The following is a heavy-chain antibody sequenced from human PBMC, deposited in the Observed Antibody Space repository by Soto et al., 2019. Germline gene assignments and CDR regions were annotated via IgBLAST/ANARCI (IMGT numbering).Heavy chain of an antibody. CDR2: IYQGGSN. J-gene: IGHJ5*02. V-gene: IGHV4-38-2*01. Sequence: SETLSLTCAVSGFSIRSGYDWCALRQPPGKGRVWIGRIYQGGSNYYNPSLNSRVTLSIDMTNIHVSMILNSVTAADTAVYYCARVGTRVPYYYDSSPYNFENWFDPWGQGTLVTVSS. D-gene: IGHD3-22*01. CDR3: ARVGTRVPYYYDSSPYNFENWFDP. CDR1: GFSIRSGYD.